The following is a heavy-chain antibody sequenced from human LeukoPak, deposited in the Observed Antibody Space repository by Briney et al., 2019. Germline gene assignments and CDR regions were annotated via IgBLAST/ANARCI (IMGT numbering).Heavy chain of an antibody. CDR3: VRDYSNFVQGD. Sequence: SETLSLTCTVSGGSISSSSYYWGWIRQSPGKGLEWIGSIYSGGETHYNPSLNSRVTIFLDTSKNRFSLNLISVTATDTAVYYCVRDYSNFVQGDWGQGTLVTVSS. V-gene: IGHV4-39*02. D-gene: IGHD4-11*01. CDR2: IYSGGET. J-gene: IGHJ4*02. CDR1: GGSISSSSYY.